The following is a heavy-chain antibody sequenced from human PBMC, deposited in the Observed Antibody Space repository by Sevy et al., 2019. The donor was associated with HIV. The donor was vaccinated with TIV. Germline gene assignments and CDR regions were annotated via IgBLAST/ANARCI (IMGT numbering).Heavy chain of an antibody. CDR2: MNEDGSVT. D-gene: IGHD3-16*01. V-gene: IGHV3-74*01. Sequence: GGSLRLSCAGSGFSITSYWMHWVRQAPGKGLVWVSRMNEDGSVTNHADSVRGRFTISRDIAKKTLYLQMNSLSVDDTAVYYCVKDFGGPTDYWGQGNVVTVSS. CDR1: GFSITSYW. J-gene: IGHJ4*02. CDR3: VKDFGGPTDY.